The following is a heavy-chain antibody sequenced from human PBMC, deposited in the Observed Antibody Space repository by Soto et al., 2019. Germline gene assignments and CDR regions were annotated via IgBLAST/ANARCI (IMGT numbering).Heavy chain of an antibody. V-gene: IGHV3-23*01. CDR1: GFTFSSYA. Sequence: GGSLRLSCAASGFTFSSYAMSWVRQAPGKGLEWVSAISGSGGSTYYADSVKGRFTISRDNSKNTLYLQMNSLRAEDTAVYYCAKVQDYYDILTGSQPGYYWGQGTLVTVS. CDR3: AKVQDYYDILTGSQPGYY. D-gene: IGHD3-9*01. CDR2: ISGSGGST. J-gene: IGHJ4*02.